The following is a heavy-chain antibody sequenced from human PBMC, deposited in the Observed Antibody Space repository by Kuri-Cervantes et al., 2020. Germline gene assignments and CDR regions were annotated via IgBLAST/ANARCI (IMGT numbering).Heavy chain of an antibody. CDR1: GGSISSGGYS. J-gene: IGHJ4*02. CDR3: AKDRRAYCSSTSCYTGLFDY. D-gene: IGHD2-2*02. CDR2: IYHSGST. V-gene: IGHV4-30-2*01. Sequence: SEILSLTCAVSGGSISSGGYSWSWIRQPPGKGREWIGYIYHSGSTYYNPSLKSRVTISVDTSKNQFSLKLSSVTAADTAVYYCAKDRRAYCSSTSCYTGLFDYWGQGTLVTVSS.